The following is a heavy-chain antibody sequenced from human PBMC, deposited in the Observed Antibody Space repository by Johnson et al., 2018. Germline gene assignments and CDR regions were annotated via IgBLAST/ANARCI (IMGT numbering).Heavy chain of an antibody. Sequence: VQLVESGAEVKKPGESLKISCKGSGYRFTSYWIGWVRQMPGKGLEWMGIIYPGDSDTRSSPSFPGQVTLSADKSISPAYLQWSSLKASETAMYSWARHRGNDYGDYWGQGTLVTVSS. J-gene: IGHJ4*02. CDR1: GYRFTSYW. D-gene: IGHD3-10*01. CDR3: ARHRGNDYGDY. CDR2: IYPGDSDT. V-gene: IGHV5-51*01.